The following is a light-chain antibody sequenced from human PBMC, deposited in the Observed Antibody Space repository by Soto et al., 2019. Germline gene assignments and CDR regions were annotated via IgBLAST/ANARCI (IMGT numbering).Light chain of an antibody. CDR2: GAS. V-gene: IGKV3-20*01. Sequence: ENVLTQSPSTLSLSPGETATLSCRPSQSLSNSQIVWYQQKPGQAPRLLISGASSRATGIPDRFFGSGSGTDFTLTISRLEPEDFAVYYCQQYGSSPPITFGQGTRLEIK. CDR3: QQYGSSPPIT. CDR1: QSLSNSQ. J-gene: IGKJ5*01.